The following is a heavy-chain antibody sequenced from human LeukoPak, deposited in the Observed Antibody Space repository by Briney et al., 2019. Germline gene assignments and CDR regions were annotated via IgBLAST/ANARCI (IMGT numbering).Heavy chain of an antibody. CDR1: GDFITTYY. CDR2: LYSGNT. V-gene: IGHV4-59*01. J-gene: IGHJ4*02. Sequence: SETLSLTCTVSGDFITTYYWTWMRQPPGKRPEWLGNLYSGNTNYSPSLRSRITISGDTPKKQFFLKLSSVTAADTAVYYCARARIVRGVIINYYFDYWGQGTLVTVSS. D-gene: IGHD3-10*01. CDR3: ARARIVRGVIINYYFDY.